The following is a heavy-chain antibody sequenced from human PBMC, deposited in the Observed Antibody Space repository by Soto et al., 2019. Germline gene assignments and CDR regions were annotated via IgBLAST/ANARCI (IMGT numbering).Heavy chain of an antibody. CDR2: INHSGST. V-gene: IGHV4-34*01. D-gene: IGHD3-9*01. CDR3: ARKSGYTAWRYFGYFDY. CDR1: GGSFSGYY. Sequence: QVQLQQWGAGLLKPSETLSLTCAVYGGSFSGYYWSWIRQPPGKGLEWIGEINHSGSTNYNPSLKSRVTISVDTSKNQFSLQLRSVTAADTAVYYCARKSGYTAWRYFGYFDYWGQGTLVTVSS. J-gene: IGHJ4*01.